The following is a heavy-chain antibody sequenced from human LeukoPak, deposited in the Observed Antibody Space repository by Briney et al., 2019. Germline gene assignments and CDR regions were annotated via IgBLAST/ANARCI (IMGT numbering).Heavy chain of an antibody. CDR2: ISSFSGTI. CDR3: ARDLSGIAGYTYGRGIDY. CDR1: GFTFSSYS. D-gene: IGHD5-18*01. J-gene: IGHJ4*02. Sequence: GGSLRLSCAASGFTFSSYSMNWVRQAPGKGLEWVSYISSFSGTIYYADSVKGRFTISRDNSKNTLYLQMGSLRAEDMAVYYCARDLSGIAGYTYGRGIDYWGRGTLVTVSS. V-gene: IGHV3-48*01.